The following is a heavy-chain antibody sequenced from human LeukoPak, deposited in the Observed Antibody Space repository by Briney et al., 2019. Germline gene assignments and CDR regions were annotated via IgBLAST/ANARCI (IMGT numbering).Heavy chain of an antibody. Sequence: SETLSLTCTVSGGSISSYYWSWIRRPAGKGLEWIGRIYTSGSTNYNPSLKSRVTMSVDTSKNQFSLKLSSVTAADTAVYYCAREMGPPGWRVDWFDPWGQGTLVTVSS. CDR3: AREMGPPGWRVDWFDP. J-gene: IGHJ5*02. CDR2: IYTSGST. D-gene: IGHD1-14*01. CDR1: GGSISSYY. V-gene: IGHV4-4*07.